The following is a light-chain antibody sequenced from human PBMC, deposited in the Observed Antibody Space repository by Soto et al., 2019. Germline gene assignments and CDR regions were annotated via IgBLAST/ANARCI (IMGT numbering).Light chain of an antibody. Sequence: ETVMTQSPATLSLSPGERATLSCRASQSVSSYLAWYQQKPGQAPRLLIYDASNRATGIPARFSGSGSGTDFTLTISSLEPEDFATFYCQQSYSTPTFGGGTKVDIK. J-gene: IGKJ4*01. V-gene: IGKV3-11*01. CDR2: DAS. CDR1: QSVSSY. CDR3: QQSYSTPT.